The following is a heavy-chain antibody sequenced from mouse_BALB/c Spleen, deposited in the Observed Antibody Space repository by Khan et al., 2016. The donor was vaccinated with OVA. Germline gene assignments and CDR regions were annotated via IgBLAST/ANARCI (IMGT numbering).Heavy chain of an antibody. Sequence: VELVELGPGLVAPSQSLSITCTVSGFSLTGYGVNWVRQPPGKGLEWLGMIWGDGSTDYNSALKSRLSISKDNSKSQVFLKMHSLQTDDTARYYCARAYYGNYREAMDYWGQGTSVTVSS. D-gene: IGHD2-10*01. CDR3: ARAYYGNYREAMDY. CDR1: GFSLTGYG. J-gene: IGHJ4*01. V-gene: IGHV2-6-7*01. CDR2: IWGDGST.